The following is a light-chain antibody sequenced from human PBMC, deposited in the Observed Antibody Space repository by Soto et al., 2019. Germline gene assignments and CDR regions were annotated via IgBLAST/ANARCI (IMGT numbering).Light chain of an antibody. V-gene: IGKV4-1*01. CDR2: WAS. CDR1: QSVLYSSNNKNY. J-gene: IGKJ2*01. CDR3: QQYYSTPPT. Sequence: DIVMTQSPDSLAVSLGERATINCKSSQSVLYSSNNKNYLAWYQQKAGQPPKLLIYWASTRESGVPDRFSGSESGTDFTLTISSLQAEDVAVYYCQQYYSTPPTFGQGTKLEIK.